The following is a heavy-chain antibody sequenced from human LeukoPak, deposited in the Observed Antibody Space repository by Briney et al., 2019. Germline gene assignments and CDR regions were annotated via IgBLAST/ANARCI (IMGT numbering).Heavy chain of an antibody. J-gene: IGHJ6*03. D-gene: IGHD6-19*01. CDR3: ARVGIAVAGYYYYYYMDV. Sequence: SETLSLTCAVSGASISGRGYYLGWIRQPPGKGLEWIGNIYYTGSTYYNASLQSRATISIDMSKNQFSLRLSSVTAADTAVYYCARVGIAVAGYYYYYYMDVWGKGTTVTISS. CDR1: GASISGRGYY. V-gene: IGHV4-39*07. CDR2: IYYTGST.